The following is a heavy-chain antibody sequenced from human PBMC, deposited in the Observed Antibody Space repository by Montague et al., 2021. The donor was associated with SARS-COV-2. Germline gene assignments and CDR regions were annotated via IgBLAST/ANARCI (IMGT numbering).Heavy chain of an antibody. CDR2: ISHDGSNK. CDR3: ARERAITMVRGVIRPTKWFDP. V-gene: IGHV3-30*04. Sequence: SLRLSCAASGFTFSAYTIHWVRQAPGKGPEWVALISHDGSNKYYADSVKGRFTISRDNSKNTLYVQMNSLRAEDTAVYYCARERAITMVRGVIRPTKWFDPWGQGTLVTVSS. J-gene: IGHJ5*02. D-gene: IGHD3-10*01. CDR1: GFTFSAYT.